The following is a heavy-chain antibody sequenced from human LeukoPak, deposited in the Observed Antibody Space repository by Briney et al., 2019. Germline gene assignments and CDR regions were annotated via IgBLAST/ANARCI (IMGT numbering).Heavy chain of an antibody. CDR1: GFTFSSYD. CDR3: AKDPRIVGADDAFDI. D-gene: IGHD1-26*01. CDR2: IGISGDT. V-gene: IGHV3-13*01. Sequence: GGSLRLSCAASGFTFSSYDMHWVRQVTGKGLEWVSSIGISGDTYYAGSVKGRFTISREDAKNSFYLQMNSLRAGDTAVYYCAKDPRIVGADDAFDIWGQGTMVTVSS. J-gene: IGHJ3*02.